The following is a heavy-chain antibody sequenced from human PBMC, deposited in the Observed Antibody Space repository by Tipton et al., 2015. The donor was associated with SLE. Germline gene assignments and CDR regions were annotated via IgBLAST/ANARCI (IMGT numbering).Heavy chain of an antibody. V-gene: IGHV3-30*02. CDR2: VRYDGNKK. J-gene: IGHJ4*02. D-gene: IGHD1-26*01. CDR3: ARELGFQFEN. CDR1: GFTFSSYG. Sequence: GSLRLSCAASGFTFSSYGMHWVRQAPGKGLEWVAFVRYDGNKKDSADSVKGRFTISRDNSKNTLYLEMNSLRPEDTAVYYCARELGFQFENWGQGTLVTVSS.